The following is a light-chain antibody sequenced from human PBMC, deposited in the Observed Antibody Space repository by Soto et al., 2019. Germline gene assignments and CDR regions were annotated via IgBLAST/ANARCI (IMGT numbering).Light chain of an antibody. CDR2: SNN. V-gene: IGLV1-47*02. Sequence: QSVLTQPPSASGTPGQRVTISCSGSSSNIGSNYVYWYQQLPGTAPKLLIYSNNQRPSGVPDRFSGSKSGNSASLAISGLRSEDEADYYCAACEDSLSGVVFGGGTQLTVL. CDR3: AACEDSLSGVV. J-gene: IGLJ2*01. CDR1: SSNIGSNY.